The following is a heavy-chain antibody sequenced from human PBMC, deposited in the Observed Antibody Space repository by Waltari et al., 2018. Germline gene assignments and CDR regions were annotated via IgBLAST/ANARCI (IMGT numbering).Heavy chain of an antibody. V-gene: IGHV4-39*01. D-gene: IGHD2-21*01. CDR3: ARHGGYFSNFDY. CDR1: GGPISTIGYY. CDR2: IYPSGTT. J-gene: IGHJ4*02. Sequence: QLQLQESGPGLVKPSETLSLTCTVSGGPISTIGYYWAWVRQPPGKGLEWIGTIYPSGTTYDNPSLASRVTISVDTSRNQFSLKLRSVTAADTAVYYCARHGGYFSNFDYWGQGTLVTVSS.